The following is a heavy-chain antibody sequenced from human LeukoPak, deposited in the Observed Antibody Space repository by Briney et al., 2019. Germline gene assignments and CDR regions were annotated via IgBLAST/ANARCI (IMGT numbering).Heavy chain of an antibody. CDR1: GGSISSYY. CDR2: IYYSGST. D-gene: IGHD6-13*01. CDR3: ARDRYSSSWYQNWFDP. V-gene: IGHV4-59*01. J-gene: IGHJ5*02. Sequence: SETLSLTCTVSGGSISSYYWSWIRQPPGKGLEWIGYIYYSGSTNYSPSLKSRVTISVDTSKNQFSLKLSSVTAADTAVYYCARDRYSSSWYQNWFDPWGQGTLVTVSS.